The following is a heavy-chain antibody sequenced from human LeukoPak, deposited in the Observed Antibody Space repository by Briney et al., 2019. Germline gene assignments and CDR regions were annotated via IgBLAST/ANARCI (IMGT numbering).Heavy chain of an antibody. CDR1: GSSISSGGEY. J-gene: IGHJ3*01. Sequence: SETLSLTCTVSGSSISSGGEYWSWLRHLPGKGLEWIGYVYYSGSAYYNPSLESRITMSVDTTENEFSLKLTSVTAADTAVYYCAREKTAYYYDRSGFPEGAFDVWGQGTMVTVSS. V-gene: IGHV4-31*03. CDR3: AREKTAYYYDRSGFPEGAFDV. CDR2: VYYSGSA. D-gene: IGHD3-22*01.